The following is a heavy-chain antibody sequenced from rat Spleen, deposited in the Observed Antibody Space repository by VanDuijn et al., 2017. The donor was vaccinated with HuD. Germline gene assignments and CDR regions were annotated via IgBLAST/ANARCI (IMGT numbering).Heavy chain of an antibody. Sequence: EVQLVESGGGLVQPGRSLKLSCAASGFTFSNYDMAWVRQAPTTGLEWIASISTGGGNTYYRDSVKGRFTISRDNAKSTLSLQMDSLRSEDTATYYCARRHYGYTDDFDYWGQGVMVTVSS. J-gene: IGHJ2*01. V-gene: IGHV5S23*01. CDR1: GFTFSNYD. CDR3: ARRHYGYTDDFDY. D-gene: IGHD1-11*01. CDR2: ISTGGGNT.